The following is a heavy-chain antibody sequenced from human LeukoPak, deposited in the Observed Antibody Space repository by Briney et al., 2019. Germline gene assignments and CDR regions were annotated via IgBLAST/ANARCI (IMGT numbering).Heavy chain of an antibody. CDR3: GADSKPREVFSYAFDI. J-gene: IGHJ3*02. Sequence: SVKVSCKASGLTFTSSAVQWGRQARGQRLEWIGWIVVGSGDTNSAQKFQERVTITRDMSTRTAYMELSSLRSEDTAVYYCGADSKPREVFSYAFDIWGQGTMVTVSS. V-gene: IGHV1-58*01. CDR1: GLTFTSSA. CDR2: IVVGSGDT. D-gene: IGHD3-10*01.